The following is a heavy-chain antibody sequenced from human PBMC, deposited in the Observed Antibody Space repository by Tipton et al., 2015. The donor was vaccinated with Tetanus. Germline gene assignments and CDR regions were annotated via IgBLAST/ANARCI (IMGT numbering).Heavy chain of an antibody. D-gene: IGHD1-14*01. CDR2: LKHGATEE. V-gene: IGHV3-7*01. CDR1: GFAFSSYL. J-gene: IGHJ4*02. Sequence: SLRLSCAASGFAFSSYLMTWVRQAPGKGLELVASLKHGATEEYYVDSVKGRFAISRDNARNLLFLQMNGLRVEDTAVYYCARDVTGTASGRRWGQGTLVTVSS. CDR3: ARDVTGTASGRR.